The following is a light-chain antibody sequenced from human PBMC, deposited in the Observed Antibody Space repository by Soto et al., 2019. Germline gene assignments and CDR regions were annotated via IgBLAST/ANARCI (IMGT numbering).Light chain of an antibody. CDR1: QGISSS. V-gene: IGKV1-8*01. CDR2: AAS. J-gene: IGKJ2*01. CDR3: QSYYSYPLYT. Sequence: AIRMTQSPSPLSASTGDRVTITCRASQGISSSLARYQQKPWKAPKLLLYAASTLQGGVPSRFSVSGSGTDFTLTISGLQSVDCATYYCQSYYSYPLYTFGQGTKLEIK.